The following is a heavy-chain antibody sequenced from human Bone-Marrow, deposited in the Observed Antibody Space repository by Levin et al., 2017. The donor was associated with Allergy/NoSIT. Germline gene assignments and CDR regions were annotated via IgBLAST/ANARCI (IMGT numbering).Heavy chain of an antibody. V-gene: IGHV1-58*01. Sequence: SVKVSCKASGFTFTSSAVQWVRQARGQRLEWIGWIVVGSGNTNYAQKFQERVTITRDMSTSTAYMELSSLRSEDTAVYYCAAKNRYFDAVLPAFDIWGQGTMVTVSS. CDR1: GFTFTSSA. CDR3: AAKNRYFDAVLPAFDI. J-gene: IGHJ3*02. D-gene: IGHD3-9*01. CDR2: IVVGSGNT.